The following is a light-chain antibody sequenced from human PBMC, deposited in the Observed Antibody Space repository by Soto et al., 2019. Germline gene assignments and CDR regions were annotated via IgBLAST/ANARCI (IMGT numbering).Light chain of an antibody. V-gene: IGLV4-69*01. CDR2: LNSDGSH. CDR3: QTWDTGSHRI. J-gene: IGLJ2*01. Sequence: QPVLTQSPSASASLGASVKLTCTLSSGHNSYAIAWHQQQPGKGPRYLMKLNSDGSHTRGDGIPERFSGSSSGAERYLTISGLQSEDEADYYCQTWDTGSHRIFGGGTKVTVL. CDR1: SGHNSYA.